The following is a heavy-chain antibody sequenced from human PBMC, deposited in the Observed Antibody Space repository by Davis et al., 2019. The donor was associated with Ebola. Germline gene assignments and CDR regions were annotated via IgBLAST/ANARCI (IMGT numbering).Heavy chain of an antibody. CDR1: GGTFSSYA. CDR2: IIPILGTA. D-gene: IGHD4-17*01. CDR3: ARDQSTVTTVYFDY. Sequence: SVKVSCKASGGTFSSYAISWVRQAPGQGPEWMGGIIPILGTANYAQKFQDRVTMTRDTSTSTVYMELSSLRSEDTAVYYCARDQSTVTTVYFDYWGQGTLVTVSS. J-gene: IGHJ4*02. V-gene: IGHV1-69*10.